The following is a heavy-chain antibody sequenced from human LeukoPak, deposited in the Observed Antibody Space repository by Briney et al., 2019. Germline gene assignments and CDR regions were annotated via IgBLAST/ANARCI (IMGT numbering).Heavy chain of an antibody. CDR1: GGSISSYY. CDR3: ARSHEDTGYAFDI. Sequence: PSETLSLTCTVSGGSISSYYRSWIRQPPGKGLEWIGYIYYSGSTNYNPSLKSRVTISVDTSKNQFSLKLSSVTAADTAVYYCARSHEDTGYAFDIWGQGTMVTVSS. D-gene: IGHD1-1*01. J-gene: IGHJ3*02. CDR2: IYYSGST. V-gene: IGHV4-59*01.